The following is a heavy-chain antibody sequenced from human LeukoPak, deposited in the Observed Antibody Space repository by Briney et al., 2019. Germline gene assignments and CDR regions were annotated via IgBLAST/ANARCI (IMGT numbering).Heavy chain of an antibody. CDR2: IDPTDSYT. CDR1: GYSFTSYW. Sequence: GESLKISCKGSGYSFTSYWISWVRQMPGKGLEWMGRIDPTDSYTKYSPSFQGHVTIPADKSISTAYLQWSSLKASDTAMYYCARLVVTIDDFDYWGQGTLVTVPS. J-gene: IGHJ4*02. CDR3: ARLVVTIDDFDY. D-gene: IGHD5-12*01. V-gene: IGHV5-10-1*01.